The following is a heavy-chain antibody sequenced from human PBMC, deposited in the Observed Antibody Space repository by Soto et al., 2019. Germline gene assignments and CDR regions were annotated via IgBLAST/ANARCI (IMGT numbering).Heavy chain of an antibody. CDR1: GYTFTSYY. V-gene: IGHV1-46*01. CDR2: IIPSFGST. J-gene: IGHJ5*02. Sequence: ASVQVSCKASGYTFTSYYMHWVRQAPGQGLEWMGGIIPSFGSTNYAQKFQGRVTITGDTSTSTAYMKLSSVTAADTAVYYCARVPNYYPHWFDPWGQGTRVTVSS. D-gene: IGHD3-10*01. CDR3: ARVPNYYPHWFDP.